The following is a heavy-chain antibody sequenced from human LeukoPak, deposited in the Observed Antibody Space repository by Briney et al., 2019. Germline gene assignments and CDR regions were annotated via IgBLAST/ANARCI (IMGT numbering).Heavy chain of an antibody. CDR3: AKDSTSSWFGGDSQ. CDR1: GFSLSAYW. J-gene: IGHJ4*02. Sequence: PGGSLRLSCAASGFSLSAYWMTWVRQAPGKGLEWVANINRDGSQKNHVDSVKGRFTISRDNSKNTLYLQMNSLRAEDTAVYFCAKDSTSSWFGGDSQWGQGTLVTVSS. CDR2: INRDGSQK. V-gene: IGHV3-7*01. D-gene: IGHD6-13*01.